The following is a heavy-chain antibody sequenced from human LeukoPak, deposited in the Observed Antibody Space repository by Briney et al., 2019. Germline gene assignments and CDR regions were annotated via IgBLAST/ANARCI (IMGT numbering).Heavy chain of an antibody. V-gene: IGHV1-2*02. J-gene: IGHJ6*02. Sequence: GASVKVSCKASGYTFTGYYTHWVRQAPGQGLEWMGWINPNSGGTNYAQKFQGRVTMTRDTSISTAYMELSRLRSDDTAVYYCARGGLSMVRGVGYGMDVWGQGTTVTVSS. D-gene: IGHD3-10*01. CDR2: INPNSGGT. CDR1: GYTFTGYY. CDR3: ARGGLSMVRGVGYGMDV.